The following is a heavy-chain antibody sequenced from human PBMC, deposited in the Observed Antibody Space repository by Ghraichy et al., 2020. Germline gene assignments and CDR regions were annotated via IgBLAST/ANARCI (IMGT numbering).Heavy chain of an antibody. CDR1: GASFSGYY. D-gene: IGHD3-9*01. CDR2: INHSGAT. V-gene: IGHV4-34*01. J-gene: IGHJ5*02. Sequence: SETLSLTCSIYGASFSGYYWSWIRQSPGKGLEWIGEINHSGATNYNPSLKSRVTISEDTSKNHFSLKLMSVTAADTAVYYCARGQYYDVLTGRFYNWFDPWGQGTLVTVSS. CDR3: ARGQYYDVLTGRFYNWFDP.